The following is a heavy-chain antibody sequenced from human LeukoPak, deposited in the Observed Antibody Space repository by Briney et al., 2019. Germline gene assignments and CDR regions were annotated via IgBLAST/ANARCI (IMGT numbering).Heavy chain of an antibody. CDR1: GYTFTSYY. J-gene: IGHJ6*03. CDR3: ARDLRSGLLYYYYMDG. V-gene: IGHV1-46*01. D-gene: IGHD3-10*01. Sequence: ASVKVSCKASGYTFTSYYMHWVRQAPGQGLEWMGIINPSGGSTSYAQKLQGRVTTTTDTSTSTAYMELRRLRSDDPAVYYCARDLRSGLLYYYYMDGWGKGTTVTVSS. CDR2: INPSGGST.